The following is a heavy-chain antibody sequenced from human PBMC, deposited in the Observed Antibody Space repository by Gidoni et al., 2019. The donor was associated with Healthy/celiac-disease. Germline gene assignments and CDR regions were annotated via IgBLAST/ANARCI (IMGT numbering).Heavy chain of an antibody. CDR3: ARDRVSYYDSSGPLDY. CDR1: GFTFRSYS. J-gene: IGHJ4*02. CDR2: ISSSSSYI. Sequence: EVQLVESGGGLVKPGGSLRLSCAASGFTFRSYSMNWVRQAPGKGLEWVSSISSSSSYIYYADSVKGRFTISRDNAKNSLYLQMNSLRAEDTAVYYCARDRVSYYDSSGPLDYWGQGTLVTVSS. V-gene: IGHV3-21*01. D-gene: IGHD3-22*01.